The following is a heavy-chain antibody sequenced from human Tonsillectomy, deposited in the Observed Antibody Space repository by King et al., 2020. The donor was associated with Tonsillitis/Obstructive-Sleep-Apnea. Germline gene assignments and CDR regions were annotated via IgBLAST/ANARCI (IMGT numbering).Heavy chain of an antibody. J-gene: IGHJ6*02. V-gene: IGHV1-2*02. CDR2: INPNSGST. Sequence: HVQLVESGAEVKKPGASVKVSCKASGYTFTGYYLHWVRQAPGQGLEWMGWINPNSGSTKYAQKFQGRVSMTRDTSISTAYMELNRLKSDDTAVYYCARGDYYAMDVWGQGTTVTVSS. CDR1: GYTFTGYY. CDR3: ARGDYYAMDV.